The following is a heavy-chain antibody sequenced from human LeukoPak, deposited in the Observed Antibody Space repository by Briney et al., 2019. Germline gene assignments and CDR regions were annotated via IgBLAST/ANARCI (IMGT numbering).Heavy chain of an antibody. D-gene: IGHD2-2*01. CDR3: ARSLGEIVVVPAAPYFDY. CDR2: ISSSSSYI. Sequence: GGSLRLSCEPSGFTFSSYSMNWVRQAPGKGLEWVSSISSSSSYIYYADSVKGRFTISRDNDKNSLYLQMNSLRAEDTAVYYCARSLGEIVVVPAAPYFDYWGQGTLVTVSS. J-gene: IGHJ4*02. V-gene: IGHV3-21*01. CDR1: GFTFSSYS.